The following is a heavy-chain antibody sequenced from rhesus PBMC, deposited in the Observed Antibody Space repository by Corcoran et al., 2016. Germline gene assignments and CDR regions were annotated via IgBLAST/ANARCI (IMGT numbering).Heavy chain of an antibody. Sequence: EVQLVETGGGLVQPGGSLKLSCAVSGFTFSSYGMSWVRQAPGKGLGWVSAFNSGGGSTTYPASVKGRFTFSRDNSKNTFSLQMNSLRAEDTAVYYCAKEFSSWPKNYYFDYWGQGVLVTVSS. CDR3: AKEFSSWPKNYYFDY. D-gene: IGHD6-13*01. CDR1: GFTFSSYG. J-gene: IGHJ4*01. CDR2: FNSGGGST. V-gene: IGHV3S5*01.